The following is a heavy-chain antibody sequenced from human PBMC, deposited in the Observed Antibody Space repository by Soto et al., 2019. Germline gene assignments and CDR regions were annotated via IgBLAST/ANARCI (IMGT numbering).Heavy chain of an antibody. CDR2: INHSGST. J-gene: IGHJ5*02. Sequence: SETLSLTCAVYGGSFSGYYWSWIRQPPGKGLEWIGEINHSGSTNYNPSLKSRVTISVDTSKNQFSLKLSSVTAADTAVYYCARAPYYYGSGSYYTAWGQGTLVNVSS. V-gene: IGHV4-34*01. CDR3: ARAPYYYGSGSYYTA. CDR1: GGSFSGYY. D-gene: IGHD3-10*01.